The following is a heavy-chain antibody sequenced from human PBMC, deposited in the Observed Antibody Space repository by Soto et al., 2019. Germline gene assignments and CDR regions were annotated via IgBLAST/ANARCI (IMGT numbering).Heavy chain of an antibody. J-gene: IGHJ6*02. CDR2: INSDGSST. V-gene: IGHV3-74*01. D-gene: IGHD1-26*01. Sequence: SLRLSCTASGFTFSSYWMHWVRQAPGKGLVWVSRINSDGSSTSYADSVKGRFTISRDNAKNTLYLQMNSLRAEDTAVYYCAREGFGYSGSYYNPISYYYYGMDVWGQGTTVTVSS. CDR1: GFTFSSYW. CDR3: AREGFGYSGSYYNPISYYYYGMDV.